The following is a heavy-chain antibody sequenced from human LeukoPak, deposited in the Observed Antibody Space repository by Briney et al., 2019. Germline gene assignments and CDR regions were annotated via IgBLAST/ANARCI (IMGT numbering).Heavy chain of an antibody. Sequence: PSETLSLTCTVSGGSTSSYYWSWVRQPPGKGLEWTGYINYSGSSDYNPSLKSRVSFSVDTSKDQFSLRLSSVTAADTAVYYCGRRTYYDTLTGYNYWYFDLWGRGTLVTVSS. V-gene: IGHV4-59*01. CDR2: INYSGSS. CDR1: GGSTSSYY. J-gene: IGHJ2*01. CDR3: GRRTYYDTLTGYNYWYFDL. D-gene: IGHD3-9*01.